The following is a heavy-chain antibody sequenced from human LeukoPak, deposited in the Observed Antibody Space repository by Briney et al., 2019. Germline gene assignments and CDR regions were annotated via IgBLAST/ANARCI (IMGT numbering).Heavy chain of an antibody. D-gene: IGHD3-10*01. J-gene: IGHJ5*02. Sequence: GASVKVSCKASGYTFTGYYMHWVRQAPGQGLEWMGWINPNSGGTNYAQKFQGRVTMTRDTSISTAYMELSRLRSDDTAVYYCARDRTGAGGWFDPWGQGTLVTVSS. CDR3: ARDRTGAGGWFDP. CDR2: INPNSGGT. V-gene: IGHV1-2*02. CDR1: GYTFTGYY.